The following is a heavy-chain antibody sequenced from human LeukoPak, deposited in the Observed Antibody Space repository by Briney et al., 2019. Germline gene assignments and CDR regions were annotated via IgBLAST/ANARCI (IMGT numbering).Heavy chain of an antibody. D-gene: IGHD3/OR15-3a*01. CDR2: IKEDGTET. CDR1: GLTFSNCR. Sequence: GGCLRLSCVVSGLTFSNCRMTWVRQAPGRGLEWVANIKEDGTETSYVGSVKGRFTISRDNAKNSLYLQMNSLRAEDTALYYCARDEFGPLAFWGRGTLVTVSS. CDR3: ARDEFGPLAF. V-gene: IGHV3-7*05. J-gene: IGHJ4*02.